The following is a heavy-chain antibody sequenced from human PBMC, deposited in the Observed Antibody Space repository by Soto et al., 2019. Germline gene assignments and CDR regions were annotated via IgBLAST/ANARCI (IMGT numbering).Heavy chain of an antibody. CDR3: ARGSNGCSSTSCYTYWFDP. V-gene: IGHV1-2*02. Sequence: ASVKVSGKASGYTFTGYYMHWVRQAPGQGLEWMGWINPNSGGTNYAQKFQGRVTMTRDTSISTAYMELSRLRSDDTAVYYCARGSNGCSSTSCYTYWFDPWGQGTLVTVSS. CDR2: INPNSGGT. J-gene: IGHJ5*02. D-gene: IGHD2-2*02. CDR1: GYTFTGYY.